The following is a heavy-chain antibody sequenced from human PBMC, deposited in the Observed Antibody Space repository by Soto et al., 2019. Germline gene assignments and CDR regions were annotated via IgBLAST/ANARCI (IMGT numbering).Heavy chain of an antibody. J-gene: IGHJ4*02. CDR3: ARTKPTYYDSSAHDY. CDR1: GGSISSYY. D-gene: IGHD3-22*01. CDR2: IYYSGST. Sequence: PSETLSLTCTVSGGSISSYYWSWIRQPPGKGLEWIGYIYYSGSTNYNPSLKSRVTISVDTSKNQFSLKLSSVTAADTAVYYCARTKPTYYDSSAHDYWGQGTLVTVSS. V-gene: IGHV4-59*01.